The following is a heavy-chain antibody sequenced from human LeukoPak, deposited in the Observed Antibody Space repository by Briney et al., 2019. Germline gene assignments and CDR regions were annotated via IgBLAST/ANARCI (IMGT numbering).Heavy chain of an antibody. CDR3: TSSSKGY. CDR1: GFTFGAST. V-gene: IGHV3-73*01. CDR2: IRSKAHNYAT. Sequence: GGSLRLSCAASGFTFGASTLHWVRQASGKGLEWVGHIRSKAHNYATQYAASVKGRFTISRDDSKNTAYLQMNSLKTEDTAVYYCTSSSKGYWGQGALVTVSS. J-gene: IGHJ4*02. D-gene: IGHD2-2*01.